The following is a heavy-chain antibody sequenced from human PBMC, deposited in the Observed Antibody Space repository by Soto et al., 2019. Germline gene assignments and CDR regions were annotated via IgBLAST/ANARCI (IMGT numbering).Heavy chain of an antibody. CDR3: AKVVGDHDFWSGYYTSWFDP. CDR2: ISGSGGST. CDR1: GFTFSSYA. Sequence: GGSLRLSCAASGFTFSSYAMSWVRQAPGKGLEWVSAISGSGGSTYYADSVKGRFTISRDNSKNTLYLQMNSLRAEDTAVYYCAKVVGDHDFWSGYYTSWFDPWGQGTLVTVYS. J-gene: IGHJ5*02. D-gene: IGHD3-3*01. V-gene: IGHV3-23*01.